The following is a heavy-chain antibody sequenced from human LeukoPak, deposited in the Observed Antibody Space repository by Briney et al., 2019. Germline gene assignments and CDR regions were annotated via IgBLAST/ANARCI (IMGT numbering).Heavy chain of an antibody. D-gene: IGHD3-22*01. CDR3: ATTYYYDSSGY. J-gene: IGHJ4*02. CDR2: ISDSGGST. Sequence: GGSLRLSCAASGSTFSSYAMSWVRQAPGKGLEWVSAISDSGGSTYYADSVKGRFTISRDNFKNTLYLQMNSLRAEDTAVYYCATTYYYDSSGYWGQGTLVTVSS. V-gene: IGHV3-23*01. CDR1: GSTFSSYA.